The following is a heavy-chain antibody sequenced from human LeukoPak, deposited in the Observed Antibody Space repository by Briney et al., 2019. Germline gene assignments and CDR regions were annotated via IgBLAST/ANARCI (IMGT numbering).Heavy chain of an antibody. CDR2: INHSGST. J-gene: IGHJ4*02. CDR3: ARRGLYYYGSGSFPRGPYFDY. V-gene: IGHV4-34*01. CDR1: GGSFSGYY. D-gene: IGHD3-10*01. Sequence: SSETLSLTCAVYGGSFSGYYWSWIRQPPGKGLEWIGEINHSGSTNYNPSLKSRVTISVDTSKNQFPLKLSSVTAADTAVYYCARRGLYYYGSGSFPRGPYFDYWGQGTLVTVSS.